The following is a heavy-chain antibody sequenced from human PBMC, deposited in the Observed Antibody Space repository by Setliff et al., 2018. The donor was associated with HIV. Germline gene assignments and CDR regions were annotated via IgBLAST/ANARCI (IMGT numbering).Heavy chain of an antibody. CDR3: AKDTVRQPNDYYYGMDV. Sequence: PGESLKISCKGSGYSFTSYWIGWVRQMPGKGLEWMGISYPGDSDTRYSPSFQGQVTISADKSISTAYLQWSSLKASDTAMYYCAKDTVRQPNDYYYGMDVWGQGTTVTVSS. J-gene: IGHJ6*02. CDR1: GYSFTSYW. D-gene: IGHD3-10*01. CDR2: SYPGDSDT. V-gene: IGHV5-51*01.